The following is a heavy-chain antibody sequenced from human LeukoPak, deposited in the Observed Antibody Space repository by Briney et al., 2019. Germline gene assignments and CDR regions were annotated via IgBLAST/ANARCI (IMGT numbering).Heavy chain of an antibody. CDR1: GGSFSGYY. CDR2: INHSGST. D-gene: IGHD6-13*01. CDR3: ASTSSSSWYGYYYYYYMDV. Sequence: SETLSLTCAVYGGSFSGYYWSWIRQPPGKGLEWIGEINHSGSTNYNPSLKSRVTISVDTSKNQFSLKLSSVTAADTAVYYCASTSSSSWYGYYYYYYMDVWGKGTTVTVSS. J-gene: IGHJ6*03. V-gene: IGHV4-34*01.